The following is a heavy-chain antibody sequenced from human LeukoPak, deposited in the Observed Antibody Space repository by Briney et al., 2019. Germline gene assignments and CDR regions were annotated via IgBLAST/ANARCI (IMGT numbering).Heavy chain of an antibody. CDR3: ARRLKRGYSYCPPDY. CDR1: AGSIGTYY. Sequence: SETLSLTCTVYAGSIGTYYWTWIRQPPGKGLECISFIYHTGSTNYNPSLKSRVTISVDTSKNQFSLKLRSVTAPHAAVYYCARRLKRGYSYCPPDYWGQGTLVTVSS. V-gene: IGHV4-59*12. J-gene: IGHJ4*02. D-gene: IGHD5-18*01. CDR2: IYHTGST.